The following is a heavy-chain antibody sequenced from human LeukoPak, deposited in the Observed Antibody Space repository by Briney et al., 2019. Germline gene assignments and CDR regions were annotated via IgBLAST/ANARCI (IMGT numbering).Heavy chain of an antibody. Sequence: SETLSLTCTVSGGSISSSSYYWGWIRQPPGKGLEWIGSIYYSGSTNYNPSLKSRVTISVDTSKNQFSLKLSSVTAADTAVYYCARGYSYGYEAYYYYYMDVWGKGTTVTISS. J-gene: IGHJ6*03. CDR2: IYYSGST. CDR1: GGSISSSSYY. D-gene: IGHD5-18*01. CDR3: ARGYSYGYEAYYYYYMDV. V-gene: IGHV4-39*07.